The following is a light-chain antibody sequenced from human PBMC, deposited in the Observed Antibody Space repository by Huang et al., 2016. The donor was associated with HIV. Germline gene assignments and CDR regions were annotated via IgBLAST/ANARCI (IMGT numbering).Light chain of an antibody. CDR3: QQYYNPPLP. J-gene: IGKJ2*01. V-gene: IGKV1-NL1*01. CDR2: AAS. CDR1: QGISNS. Sequence: IQMTQSPSSLSASIGDRVTITCRASQGISNSLAWYQQQPGKAPNLLIHAASRLESGVSSRFSASGSGTDYTLTISSLQPEDFSTYYSQQYYNPPLPFGQGTKVEIK.